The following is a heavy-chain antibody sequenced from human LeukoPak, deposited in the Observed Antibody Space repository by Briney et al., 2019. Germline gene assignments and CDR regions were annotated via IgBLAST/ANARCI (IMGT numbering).Heavy chain of an antibody. V-gene: IGHV3-30*04. Sequence: GGSLRLSCAASGFTLSTYAMSWVRQAPGKGLEWVAVISYDGSNKYYADSVKGRFTISRDNSKNTLYLQMNSLRAEDTAVYYCARGYDYGDYGDAFDIWGQGTMVTVSS. CDR2: ISYDGSNK. CDR3: ARGYDYGDYGDAFDI. CDR1: GFTLSTYA. J-gene: IGHJ3*02. D-gene: IGHD4-17*01.